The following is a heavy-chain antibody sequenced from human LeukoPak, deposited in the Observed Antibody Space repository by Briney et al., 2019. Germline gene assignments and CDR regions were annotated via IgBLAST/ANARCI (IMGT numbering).Heavy chain of an antibody. D-gene: IGHD6-13*01. CDR3: ARDREAYSSTLDY. CDR1: GYTFTSYG. J-gene: IGHJ4*02. CDR2: ISAYNGNT. Sequence: VASVTVSCTASGYTFTSYGISWVRQAPGQGLEWMGWISAYNGNTNYAQKLQGRVTMTTDTSTSTAYMELRSLRSDDTAVYYCARDREAYSSTLDYWGQGTLVTVSS. V-gene: IGHV1-18*01.